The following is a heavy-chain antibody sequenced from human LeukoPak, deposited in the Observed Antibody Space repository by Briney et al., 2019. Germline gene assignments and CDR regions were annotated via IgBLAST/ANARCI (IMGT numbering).Heavy chain of an antibody. CDR3: ARMEQLLLDNWFDP. CDR2: ISAYNGNT. Sequence: ASVKVSCKASGYTFTSYGISWVRQAPGQGLEWMGWISAYNGNTNYAQKLQGRVTMTTDTSTSTAYMELRSLRSDDTAVCYCARMEQLLLDNWFDPWGQGTLVTVSS. V-gene: IGHV1-18*01. D-gene: IGHD2-15*01. CDR1: GYTFTSYG. J-gene: IGHJ5*02.